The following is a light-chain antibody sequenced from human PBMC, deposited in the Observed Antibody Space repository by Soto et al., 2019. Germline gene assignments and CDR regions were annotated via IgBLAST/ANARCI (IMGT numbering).Light chain of an antibody. J-gene: IGKJ3*01. V-gene: IGKV1-5*01. CDR2: DAS. Sequence: DIQMTQSPSTLSASVGDRVTITCRASQGISDWLAWYQQKPGKAPKLLIYDASVLQTGVPSRFSGSGSGTEFTLTISSLQPDDFATYYCQQYQSYSFTFGPGTKVDVQ. CDR1: QGISDW. CDR3: QQYQSYSFT.